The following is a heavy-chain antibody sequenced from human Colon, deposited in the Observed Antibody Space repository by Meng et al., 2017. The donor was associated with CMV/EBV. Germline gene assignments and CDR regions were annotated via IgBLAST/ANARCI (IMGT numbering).Heavy chain of an antibody. CDR2: INHSGST. D-gene: IGHD2-2*01. J-gene: IGHJ3*02. V-gene: IGHV4-34*01. CDR1: GGSFSGYY. Sequence: SETLSLTCAVYGGSFSGYYWSWIRQPPGKGLEWIGEINHSGSTNYNPSLKSRVTISVDTSKNQFSLKMNSATAADTAVYFCAGGSLPVTLGDAFEIWGQGTMVTVSS. CDR3: AGGSLPVTLGDAFEI.